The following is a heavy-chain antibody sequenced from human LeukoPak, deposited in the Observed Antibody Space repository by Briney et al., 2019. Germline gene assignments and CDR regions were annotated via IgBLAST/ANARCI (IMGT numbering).Heavy chain of an antibody. V-gene: IGHV4-34*01. D-gene: IGHD5-18*01. Sequence: SETLYLTCVAYGWSFSGYYWSWIRQPPGKGLEWIGEINHSGSTNYNPSPKSRVTQSLDTSKNQYSLKLSSVSAADTAVYYCARGRRAYRFGQNWFDPWGQGTLDSVSS. J-gene: IGHJ5*02. CDR1: GWSFSGYY. CDR2: INHSGST. CDR3: ARGRRAYRFGQNWFDP.